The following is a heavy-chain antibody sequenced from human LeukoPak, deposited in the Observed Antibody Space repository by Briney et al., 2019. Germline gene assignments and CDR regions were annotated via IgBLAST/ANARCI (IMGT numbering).Heavy chain of an antibody. CDR3: ARETTAMGRAFDY. J-gene: IGHJ4*02. D-gene: IGHD5-18*01. CDR2: IYYSGST. Sequence: PSETLSLTCTVSGGSISSGGYYWSWIRQHPGKGLEWIGYIYYSGSTYYNPSLKSRVTISVDTSKNQFSLKLSSVTAADTAVYYCARETTAMGRAFDYWGQGTLVTVSS. V-gene: IGHV4-31*03. CDR1: GGSISSGGYY.